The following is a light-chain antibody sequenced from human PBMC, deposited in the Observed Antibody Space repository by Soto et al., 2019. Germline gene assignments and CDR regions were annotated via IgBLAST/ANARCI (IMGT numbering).Light chain of an antibody. CDR1: SSDVGGYNY. CDR2: DVS. J-gene: IGLJ3*02. V-gene: IGLV2-14*03. Sequence: QSALTQPASVSGFPGQSITISCTGTSSDVGGYNYVSWYQQHPGKAPKLMIYDVSYRPSGVSNRFSGSKSGNTASLTISGLQAEDEADYYCSSYTTSTTPGVFGGGTQLTVL. CDR3: SSYTTSTTPGV.